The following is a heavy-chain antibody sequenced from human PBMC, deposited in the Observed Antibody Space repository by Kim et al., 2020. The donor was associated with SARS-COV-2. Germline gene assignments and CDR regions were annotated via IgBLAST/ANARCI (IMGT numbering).Heavy chain of an antibody. J-gene: IGHJ4*02. CDR1: GITFRSYA. CDR3: GCTSDTCYSHFGL. Sequence: GGSLRLSCTASGITFRSYAMSWVRQAPGKGLEWLSAFRGSGSDTFYADSVKGRFTISRDTFTNTLYLQMTSLRAEDSAVYFCGCTSDTCYSHFGLWGQGTPVTVSS. V-gene: IGHV3-23*01. CDR2: FRGSGSDT. D-gene: IGHD2-2*02.